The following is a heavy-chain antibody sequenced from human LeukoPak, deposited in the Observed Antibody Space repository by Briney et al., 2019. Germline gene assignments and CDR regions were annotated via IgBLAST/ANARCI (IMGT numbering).Heavy chain of an antibody. CDR3: TRLVPIGIRSSGYYFTYWYFDL. D-gene: IGHD3-22*01. CDR1: GFTFSGSA. CDR2: IRSKANSYAT. Sequence: PGGSLRLSCAASGFTFSGSAMHWVRQASGKGLEWVGRIRSKANSYATAYAASVKGRFTISRDDSKNTAYLQMNSLKTEDTAVYYCTRLVPIGIRSSGYYFTYWYFDLWGRGTLVTVSS. V-gene: IGHV3-73*01. J-gene: IGHJ2*01.